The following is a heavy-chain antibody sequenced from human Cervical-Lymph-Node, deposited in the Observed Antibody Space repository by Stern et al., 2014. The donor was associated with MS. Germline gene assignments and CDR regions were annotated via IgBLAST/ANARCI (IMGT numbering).Heavy chain of an antibody. CDR3: ARGNGYDWSTFDS. Sequence: QVQLVQSGAEVKKPGASVKVSCKASGYTFTDNYLHWVRQAPGHGLELMGWINPNSGGTHYAHKFQGRVTITRDTSISTAYMELSRLKSDDTALYYCARGNGYDWSTFDSWGQGTVVTVSS. CDR1: GYTFTDNY. CDR2: INPNSGGT. J-gene: IGHJ4*02. V-gene: IGHV1-2*02. D-gene: IGHD5-12*01.